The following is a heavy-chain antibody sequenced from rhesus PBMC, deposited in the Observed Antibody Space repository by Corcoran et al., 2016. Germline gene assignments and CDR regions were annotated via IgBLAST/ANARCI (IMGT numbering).Heavy chain of an antibody. V-gene: IGHV4S10*01. J-gene: IGHJ3*01. Sequence: QVQLQESGPGVVKPSETLSLTCAVSGGSISDSYRWSWIRQPPGKGPEWIGYIYGSSTSTNYNPSLKSRVTISKDTSKNQFSLKLSSVTAADTAVYYCARDDSGYYDAFDFWGQGLRVTVSS. D-gene: IGHD3-28*01. CDR2: IYGSSTST. CDR1: GGSISDSYR. CDR3: ARDDSGYYDAFDF.